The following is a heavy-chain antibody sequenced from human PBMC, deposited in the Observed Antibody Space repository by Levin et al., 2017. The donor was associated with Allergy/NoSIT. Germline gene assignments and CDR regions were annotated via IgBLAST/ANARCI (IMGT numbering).Heavy chain of an antibody. CDR2: IYPGDSDT. V-gene: IGHV5-51*01. CDR1: GYSFTSYW. J-gene: IGHJ6*03. Sequence: GGSLRLPCQGSGYSFTSYWIGWVRQMPGKGLEWMGIIYPGDSDTRYSPSFQGQVTISADKSISTAYLQWSSLKASDTAIYYCARRGTRDYYYYMDVWGKGTTVTVSS. CDR3: ARRGTRDYYYYMDV. D-gene: IGHD1-1*01.